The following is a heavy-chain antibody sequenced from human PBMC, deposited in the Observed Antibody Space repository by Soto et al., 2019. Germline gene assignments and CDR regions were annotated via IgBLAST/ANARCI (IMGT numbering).Heavy chain of an antibody. CDR1: DYAFSGYR. CDR2: ISGYNGNT. V-gene: IGHV1-18*03. Sequence: QVQLVQSGAEMKQPGASVKVSWKTSDYAFSGYRLSWVRQGPGQGLEWMGCISGYNGNTDYAQKFQGRVTMTTDTSTSTAHMELRSLRSDDMAVYYCARDLGPPNWFDSWGQGTLVTVSS. D-gene: IGHD2-8*01. CDR3: ARDLGPPNWFDS. J-gene: IGHJ5*01.